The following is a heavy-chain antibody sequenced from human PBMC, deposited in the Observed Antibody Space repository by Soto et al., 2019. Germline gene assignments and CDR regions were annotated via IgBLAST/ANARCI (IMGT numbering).Heavy chain of an antibody. CDR1: GFTFGSNW. CDR2: IKRDGSEK. Sequence: PGGSLRLSCAASGFTFGSNWMSWVRQAPGKGLEWVANIKRDGSEKYYVDSVKGRFTISRDNAKNTLYLQMNSLRADDTAVYYCASLEWESTGYADYWGQGTLVTVS. V-gene: IGHV3-7*03. CDR3: ASLEWESTGYADY. D-gene: IGHD3-3*01. J-gene: IGHJ4*02.